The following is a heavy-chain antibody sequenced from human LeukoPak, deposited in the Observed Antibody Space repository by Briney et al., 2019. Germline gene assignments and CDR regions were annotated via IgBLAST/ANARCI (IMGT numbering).Heavy chain of an antibody. CDR2: INAGNGNT. D-gene: IGHD3/OR15-3a*01. Sequence: GASVRVSCQTSGYSFTRYGISWVRQAPGQGLEWMGWINAGNGNTKYSQKFQGRVTITRDTSASTAYMELSSLRSEDTAVYYCARVDVDLDAFDIWGQGTMVTVSS. CDR1: GYSFTRYG. J-gene: IGHJ3*02. CDR3: ARVDVDLDAFDI. V-gene: IGHV1-3*01.